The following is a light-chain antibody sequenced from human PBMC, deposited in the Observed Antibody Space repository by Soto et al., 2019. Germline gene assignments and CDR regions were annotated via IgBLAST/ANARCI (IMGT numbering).Light chain of an antibody. V-gene: IGKV3-20*01. CDR3: QHYGSSPPIT. CDR1: QSISSSY. J-gene: IGKJ5*01. CDR2: GAS. Sequence: EIVLTQSPGTLSLSPGERATLSCRASQSISSSYLAWYQQKPGQAPRFLIYGASSRATGIPDRFSGSGSGTDFTLTISRLEPEDFALYYCQHYGSSPPITFGQGTRLEIK.